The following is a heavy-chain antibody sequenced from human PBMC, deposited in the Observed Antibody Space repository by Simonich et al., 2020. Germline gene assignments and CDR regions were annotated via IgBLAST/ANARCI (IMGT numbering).Heavy chain of an antibody. D-gene: IGHD2-8*01. CDR1: GGSISSSSYY. V-gene: IGHV4-39*01. CDR2: IYNNGRT. Sequence: QLQLQESGPGLVKPSETLSLTCTVSGGSISSSSYYWGWIRQPPGKGLEWIGSIYNNGRTYYNPSLKSRVTISVDTSKNQFSLKLSSVTAADTAVYYCARQRVLMVYAIDYWGQGTLVTVSS. J-gene: IGHJ4*02. CDR3: ARQRVLMVYAIDY.